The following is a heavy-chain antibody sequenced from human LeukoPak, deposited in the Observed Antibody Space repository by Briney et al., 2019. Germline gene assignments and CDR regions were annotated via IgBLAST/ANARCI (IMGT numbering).Heavy chain of an antibody. CDR2: INHSGST. V-gene: IGHV4-34*01. CDR3: ARGRLYCSSTSCSLYYFDY. CDR1: GGSFSGYY. J-gene: IGHJ4*02. Sequence: PSGTLSLTCAVYGGSFSGYYWSWIRQPPGKGLEWIGEINHSGSTNYNPSLKSRVTISVDTSKNQFSLKLSSVTAADTAVYYCARGRLYCSSTSCSLYYFDYWGQGTLVTVSS. D-gene: IGHD2-2*01.